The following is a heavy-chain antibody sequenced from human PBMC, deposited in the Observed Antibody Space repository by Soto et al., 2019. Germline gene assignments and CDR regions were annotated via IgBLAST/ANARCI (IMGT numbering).Heavy chain of an antibody. CDR2: INHSGRV. CDR1: GGSFSGHS. V-gene: IGHV4-34*01. Sequence: PSETLSLTCAVYGGSFSGHSWTWIRRSPGKGLEWIGDINHSGRVNYSPSLKSRVTISLDTSKNQFSLTLSAVTAADTAMYYCSTRAYDTNGYYRFDPWGQGTLVTASS. J-gene: IGHJ5*01. CDR3: STRAYDTNGYYRFDP. D-gene: IGHD3-22*01.